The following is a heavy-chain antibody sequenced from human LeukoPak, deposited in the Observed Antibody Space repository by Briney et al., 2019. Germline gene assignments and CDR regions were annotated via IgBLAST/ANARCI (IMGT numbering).Heavy chain of an antibody. D-gene: IGHD1-20*01. CDR1: GFTFSNFA. CDR2: LSGSGGNT. V-gene: IGHV3-23*01. Sequence: PGGSLRLSCVASGFTFSNFAMSWVRQAPGKGLEWVSGLSGSGGNTYYADSVKGRFTISRDNSNNTLYLQMNSLTADDTAVYYRAKFQGATYYNWHMDVWGKGTTVTVSS. J-gene: IGHJ6*03. CDR3: AKFQGATYYNWHMDV.